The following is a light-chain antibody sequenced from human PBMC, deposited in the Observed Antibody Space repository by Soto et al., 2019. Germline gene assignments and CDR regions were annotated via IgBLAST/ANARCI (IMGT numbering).Light chain of an antibody. Sequence: QSVLTQTPSVSGTPGQRVNISCSGSSSNIGRNYVYWYHQFPGTAPKLLIYRDNERPSGVPDRFSGSKSGTSASLAISGLRSGDEADYHCATWDDSLGGPVFGGGTKQTLL. J-gene: IGLJ2*01. CDR1: SSNIGRNY. CDR3: ATWDDSLGGPV. V-gene: IGLV1-47*01. CDR2: RDN.